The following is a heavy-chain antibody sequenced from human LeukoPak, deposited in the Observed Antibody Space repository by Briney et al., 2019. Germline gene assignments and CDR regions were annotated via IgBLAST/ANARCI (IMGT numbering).Heavy chain of an antibody. CDR1: GFMFSAYE. V-gene: IGHV3-48*03. CDR2: ISSIGSTI. CDR3: ARDGGDGYYYYGMDV. D-gene: IGHD2-21*02. Sequence: GGSLRLSCAASGFMFSAYEMNWVRQAPGKGLEWVSYISSIGSTISYADSVKGRFTISRDNSKNTLYLQMNSLRAEDTAVYYCARDGGDGYYYYGMDVWGQGTTVTVSS. J-gene: IGHJ6*02.